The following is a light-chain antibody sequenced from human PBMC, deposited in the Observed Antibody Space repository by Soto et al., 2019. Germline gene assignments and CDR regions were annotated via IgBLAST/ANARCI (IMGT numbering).Light chain of an antibody. V-gene: IGKV1-5*01. CDR2: AAS. CDR3: QQYNSYSKT. Sequence: DIQMTQSPSTLSASVGDRVTITCRASQSISYWLAWYQQKPGNAPKLLIYAASSLESGVTSRFSGSGSGTEFTLTISSLQPDDSASYYCQQYNSYSKTFGQGTKVEIK. CDR1: QSISYW. J-gene: IGKJ1*01.